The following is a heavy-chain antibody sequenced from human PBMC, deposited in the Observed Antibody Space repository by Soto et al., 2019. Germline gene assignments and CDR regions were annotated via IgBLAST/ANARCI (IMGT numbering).Heavy chain of an antibody. D-gene: IGHD5-18*01. CDR2: IYPGDPDT. J-gene: IGHJ6*02. CDR3: ARTESGYSYGFADV. CDR1: GYSFTNYW. Sequence: GESLKLSCKASGYSFTNYWIVWVRQMPGKGLEWMGIIYPGDPDTRYSPSFQGQVTISADKSISTAYLQWSSLKASDTAMYYCARTESGYSYGFADVWGQGTTVTVSS. V-gene: IGHV5-51*01.